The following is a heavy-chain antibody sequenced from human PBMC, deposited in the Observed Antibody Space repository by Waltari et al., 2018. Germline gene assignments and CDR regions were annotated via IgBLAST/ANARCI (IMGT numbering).Heavy chain of an antibody. J-gene: IGHJ4*01. Sequence: EVQLVQSGTEVKKPGESLKISCKASGYTFTNYWIAWVRQMPGKGLDVMGVIYPGDSATTYSPSFHGQVTISVDKSVNTAYLQWSSLRASDTAIYYCARQPPSGSYRYFEYWGHGTLVTVSS. CDR1: GYTFTNYW. CDR3: ARQPPSGSYRYFEY. CDR2: IYPGDSAT. V-gene: IGHV5-51*01. D-gene: IGHD3-10*01.